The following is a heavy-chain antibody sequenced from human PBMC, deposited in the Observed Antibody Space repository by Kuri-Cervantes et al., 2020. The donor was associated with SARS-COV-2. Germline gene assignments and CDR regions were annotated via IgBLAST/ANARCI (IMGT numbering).Heavy chain of an antibody. D-gene: IGHD7-27*01. J-gene: IGHJ4*02. CDR2: IYHSGST. CDR3: ARQGALSWGYYFDY. CDR1: GYSISSGYY. Sequence: GSLRLSCAVSGYSISSGYYWGWIRQPPEKGLEWIGSIYHSGSTYYNPSLKSRVTISVDTSKNQFSLKLSSVTAADTAVYYCARQGALSWGYYFDYWGQGALVTVSS. V-gene: IGHV4-38-2*01.